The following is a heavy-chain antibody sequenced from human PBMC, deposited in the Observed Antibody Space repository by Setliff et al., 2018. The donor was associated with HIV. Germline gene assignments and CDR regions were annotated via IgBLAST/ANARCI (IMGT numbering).Heavy chain of an antibody. CDR2: IYTSGSV. D-gene: IGHD3-10*01. V-gene: IGHV4-4*09. CDR3: ARGLNSYGSGSYLPLGY. Sequence: SETLSLTCPVSGGSISSYYWNWIRQPPGKGLEWIGYIYTSGSVNYNPSLNSRVTIPVDTSKNQFSLKLNSVIAADTAVYYCARGLNSYGSGSYLPLGYWGQGTLVTVSS. J-gene: IGHJ4*02. CDR1: GGSISSYY.